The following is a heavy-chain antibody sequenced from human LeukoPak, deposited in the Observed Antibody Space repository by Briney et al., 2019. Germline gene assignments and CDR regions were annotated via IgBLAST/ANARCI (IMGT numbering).Heavy chain of an antibody. V-gene: IGHV3-74*01. CDR2: ISSDGSNT. CDR3: ARGRHYGMDV. CDR1: GFTFSSHW. J-gene: IGHJ6*02. Sequence: GGCLRLSCAASGFTFSSHWMHWVRQVPGKGLVWVSRISSDGSNTTYADSVKGRFTISRDNAKNTLYLQMNSLRAEDTAVYYCARGRHYGMDVWGQGTTVTVSS.